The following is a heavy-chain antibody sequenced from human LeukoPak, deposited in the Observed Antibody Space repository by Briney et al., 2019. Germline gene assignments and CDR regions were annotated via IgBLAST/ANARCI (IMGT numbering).Heavy chain of an antibody. J-gene: IGHJ4*01. CDR2: ISGSGGST. V-gene: IGHV3-23*01. CDR3: AKEEGGTYYDFWSGYYIFDY. CDR1: GFTFSSYA. D-gene: IGHD3-3*01. Sequence: QPGGSLRLSCAASGFTFSSYAMSWVRQAPGKGLEWVSAISGSGGSTYYADSVKGRFTISRDNSKNTLYLQMNSLRAEDTAVYYCAKEEGGTYYDFWSGYYIFDYWGQEPWSPSPQ.